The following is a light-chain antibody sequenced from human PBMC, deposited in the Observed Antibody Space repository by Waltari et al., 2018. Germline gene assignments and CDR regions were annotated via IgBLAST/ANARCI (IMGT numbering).Light chain of an antibody. CDR2: AIS. Sequence: ESVLTQSPGTLSLSPGERATLSCRTSESVSDSQLAWYQQKPGQAPRLLIYAISSRATGIPDRFSASGSGTDFTLTISRLEAEDSAVYYCQQYGISRWTFGQGTTVEIK. V-gene: IGKV3-20*01. J-gene: IGKJ1*01. CDR3: QQYGISRWT. CDR1: ESVSDSQ.